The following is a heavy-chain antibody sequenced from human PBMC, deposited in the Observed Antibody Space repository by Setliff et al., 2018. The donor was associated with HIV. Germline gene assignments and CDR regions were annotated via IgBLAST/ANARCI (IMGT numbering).Heavy chain of an antibody. V-gene: IGHV1-3*01. J-gene: IGHJ4*02. D-gene: IGHD1-26*01. Sequence: ASVKVSCKASGYSFSNYAIHWVRQAPGQGLEWMGWINGGNAITKFSQKFQARVTFTRDTSASTAYMELSSPRSEDTAVYYCARAGYLLHYFDSWGQGTLVTVSS. CDR3: ARAGYLLHYFDS. CDR2: INGGNAIT. CDR1: GYSFSNYA.